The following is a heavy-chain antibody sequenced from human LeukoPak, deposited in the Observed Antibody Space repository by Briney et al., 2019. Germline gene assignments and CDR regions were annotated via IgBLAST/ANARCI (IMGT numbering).Heavy chain of an antibody. CDR1: GGTFSSYA. J-gene: IGHJ4*02. D-gene: IGHD3-3*01. Sequence: ASVKVSCKASGGTFSSYAISWVRQAPGQGLEWMGGIIPIFGTANYAQKFQGRVTITADESTSTAYMELSSLRSEDTAVYYCASTPYYDFWSGYYDYWGQGTLVTVSS. V-gene: IGHV1-69*13. CDR3: ASTPYYDFWSGYYDY. CDR2: IIPIFGTA.